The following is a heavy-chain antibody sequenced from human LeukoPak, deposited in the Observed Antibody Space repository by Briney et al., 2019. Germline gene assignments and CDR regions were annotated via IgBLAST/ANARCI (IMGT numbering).Heavy chain of an antibody. V-gene: IGHV4-59*01. J-gene: IGHJ4*02. CDR3: ARGDDSSGYYYDLEFDY. Sequence: SETLSLTCTVSGGSISGSFWHWIRQPPGKGLEWMGYVFDSGTTAYNPSLKRRVTMSLDTSKNQFSLKLSPVTAADTAVYYCARGDDSSGYYYDLEFDYWGQGTLVTVSS. CDR2: VFDSGTT. CDR1: GGSISGSF. D-gene: IGHD3-22*01.